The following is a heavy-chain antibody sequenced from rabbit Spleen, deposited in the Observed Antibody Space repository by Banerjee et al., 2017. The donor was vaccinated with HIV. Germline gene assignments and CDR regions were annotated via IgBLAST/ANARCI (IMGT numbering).Heavy chain of an antibody. CDR1: GVSFTSNYC. Sequence: QSLEESGGDLVKPGASLTLTCTASGVSFTSNYCMCWVRQAPGKGLEWIACIDTGSSGFTYFASWAKGRFTISKTSSTTVTLQVTSLTAADTATYFCARDSGTSFSSYGMDLWGPGTLVTVS. V-gene: IGHV1S40*01. D-gene: IGHD8-1*01. CDR2: IDTGSSGFT. J-gene: IGHJ6*01. CDR3: ARDSGTSFSSYGMDL.